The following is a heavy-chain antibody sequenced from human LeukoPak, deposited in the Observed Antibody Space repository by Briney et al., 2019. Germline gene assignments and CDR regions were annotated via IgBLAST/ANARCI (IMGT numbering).Heavy chain of an antibody. CDR1: GGSISSYY. D-gene: IGHD5-12*01. V-gene: IGHV4-59*01. Sequence: SEILSLTCTVSGGSISSYYWSWIRQPPGKGLEWIGYIYYTGSTDYNPSLKSRVAISVDTSKNQFSLKLSSVTAADTAVYYCARAHRGYEFVPFLYYFDYWGQGTLVTVSS. CDR2: IYYTGST. J-gene: IGHJ4*02. CDR3: ARAHRGYEFVPFLYYFDY.